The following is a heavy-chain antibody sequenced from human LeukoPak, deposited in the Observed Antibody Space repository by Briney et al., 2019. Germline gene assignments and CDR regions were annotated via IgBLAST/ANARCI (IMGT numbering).Heavy chain of an antibody. J-gene: IGHJ4*02. Sequence: GGSLRLSCAASGFTFSNYAMTWVRQAPGKGLEWVSGISGSGYNTYYADSVKGRFTISRDNAKNSLYLQMNSLRAEDTAVYYCARQGYSSGKWGQGTLVTVSS. CDR1: GFTFSNYA. CDR2: ISGSGYNT. D-gene: IGHD6-19*01. V-gene: IGHV3-23*01. CDR3: ARQGYSSGK.